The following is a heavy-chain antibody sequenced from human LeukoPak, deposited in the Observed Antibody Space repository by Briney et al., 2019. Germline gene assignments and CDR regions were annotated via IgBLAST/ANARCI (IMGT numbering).Heavy chain of an antibody. J-gene: IGHJ3*02. Sequence: SETLSLTCTVSGGSISSYDWSWIRQSPGKGLEWIGNIDDRRSTKYNPSLKSRVTISVDTSKNQFSLRLSSVTAADTAVYYCERLRPVAGYDAFDIWGHGTMVTVSS. CDR3: ERLRPVAGYDAFDI. V-gene: IGHV4-59*01. D-gene: IGHD6-19*01. CDR2: IDDRRST. CDR1: GGSISSYD.